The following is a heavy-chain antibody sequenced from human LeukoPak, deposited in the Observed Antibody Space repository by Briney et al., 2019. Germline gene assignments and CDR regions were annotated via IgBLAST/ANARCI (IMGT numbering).Heavy chain of an antibody. V-gene: IGHV4-39*01. Sequence: TSETLSLTCTVSGGSISSSSYYWGWIRQPPGKGLEWIGSIYYSGSTYYNPSLKSRVTISVDTSKNQFSLKLSSATAADTAVYYCARHAVAVAGSGYYYYMDVWGKGTTVTVSS. J-gene: IGHJ6*03. D-gene: IGHD6-19*01. CDR1: GGSISSSSYY. CDR2: IYYSGST. CDR3: ARHAVAVAGSGYYYYMDV.